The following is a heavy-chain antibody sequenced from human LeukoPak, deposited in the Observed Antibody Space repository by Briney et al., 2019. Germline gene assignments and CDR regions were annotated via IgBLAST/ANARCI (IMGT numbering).Heavy chain of an antibody. CDR1: GFTFTTYT. CDR3: ARDRYSNPY. Sequence: GGSLRLSCAASGFTFTTYTMSWVRQAPGKGLEWVANIKQDGSEKDYVDSVKGRFTISRDNAKGSLYLQMNSLRAEDTAVYYCARDRYSNPYWGQGTLVTVSS. D-gene: IGHD4-11*01. CDR2: IKQDGSEK. J-gene: IGHJ4*02. V-gene: IGHV3-7*01.